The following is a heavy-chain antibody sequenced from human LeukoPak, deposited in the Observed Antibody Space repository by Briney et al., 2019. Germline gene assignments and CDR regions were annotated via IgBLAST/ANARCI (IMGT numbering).Heavy chain of an antibody. CDR1: GFTFSSYA. J-gene: IGHJ5*02. Sequence: GGSLRLSCAASGFTFSSYAMSWLRQAPGKGLEWVSAISGNGGGTYYADSVKGRFTISRDNSKNTLYLQMNSLSAEDTAVYYCAKVRAGATHPLDWFDPWGQGTLVTVSS. D-gene: IGHD1-26*01. V-gene: IGHV3-23*01. CDR2: ISGNGGGT. CDR3: AKVRAGATHPLDWFDP.